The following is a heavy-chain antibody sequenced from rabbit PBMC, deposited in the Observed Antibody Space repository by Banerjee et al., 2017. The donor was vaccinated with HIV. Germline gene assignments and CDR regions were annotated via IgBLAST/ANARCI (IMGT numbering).Heavy chain of an antibody. Sequence: QSLEESGGDLVKPGASLTLTCTASGFTFSSYYICWVRQAPGKGLEWIACIYTGSSGSTYYASWAKGRFTISKTSWTTVTLQMTSLTAADTASYFCARDLAGVIGWNFNLWGPGTLVTVS. J-gene: IGHJ4*01. D-gene: IGHD4-1*01. V-gene: IGHV1S40*01. CDR2: IYTGSSGST. CDR1: GFTFSSYY. CDR3: ARDLAGVIGWNFNL.